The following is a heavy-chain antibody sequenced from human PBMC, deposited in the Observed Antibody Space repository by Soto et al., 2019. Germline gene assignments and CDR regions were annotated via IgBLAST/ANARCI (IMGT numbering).Heavy chain of an antibody. CDR1: GYTFTSYG. CDR3: ARGGYDSSGYYYYYYGMDV. D-gene: IGHD3-22*01. CDR2: ISAYNGNT. V-gene: IGHV1-18*01. J-gene: IGHJ6*02. Sequence: QVQLVQSGAEVKKPGASVKVSCKASGYTFTSYGISWVRQAPGQGLEGMGWISAYNGNTNYAQKLQGRVTXTXDXXTSPAYMELRSLRSDDTAVYYFARGGYDSSGYYYYYYGMDVWGQGTTVTVSS.